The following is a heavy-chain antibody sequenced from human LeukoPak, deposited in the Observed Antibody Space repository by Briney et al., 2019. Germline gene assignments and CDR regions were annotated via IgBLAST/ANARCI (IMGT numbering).Heavy chain of an antibody. Sequence: SETLSLTCTVSGGSISSYHWSWIRQPPGKGLEWIGYIYYSGSTNYNPSLKSRVTISVDTSKNQFSLQLNSVTPEDTAVYYCARALIAVGAHYFDSWGQGNLVTVSS. J-gene: IGHJ4*02. V-gene: IGHV4-59*12. CDR2: IYYSGST. CDR3: ARALIAVGAHYFDS. CDR1: GGSISSYH. D-gene: IGHD6-19*01.